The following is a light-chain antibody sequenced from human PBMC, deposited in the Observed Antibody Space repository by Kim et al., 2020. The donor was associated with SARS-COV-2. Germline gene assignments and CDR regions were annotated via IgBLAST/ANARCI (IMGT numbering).Light chain of an antibody. Sequence: ASVGDRGTITCRASQGISSALAWYQQKPGKAPKLLIYDASSLESGVPSRFSGSGSGTDFTLTISSLQPEDFASYYCQQFNNYPRTFGQGTKVDIK. V-gene: IGKV1D-13*01. CDR1: QGISSA. CDR2: DAS. J-gene: IGKJ1*01. CDR3: QQFNNYPRT.